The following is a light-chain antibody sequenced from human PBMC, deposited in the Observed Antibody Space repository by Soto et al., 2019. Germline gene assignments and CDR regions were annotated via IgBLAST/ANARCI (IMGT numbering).Light chain of an antibody. J-gene: IGKJ3*01. CDR1: QSVSSG. V-gene: IGKV3-20*01. Sequence: EIVMTQSPATLSVSPGERATLFCRASQSVSSGLSWYQQKPGQAPRLLIYGTSIRASGVPERFSGGGSGTDFTLTITRLEPEDFAVYYCQQYGSSLFTFGPGTKVDFK. CDR2: GTS. CDR3: QQYGSSLFT.